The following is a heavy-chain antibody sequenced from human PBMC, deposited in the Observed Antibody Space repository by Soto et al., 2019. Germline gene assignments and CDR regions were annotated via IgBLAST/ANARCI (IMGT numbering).Heavy chain of an antibody. J-gene: IGHJ6*02. Sequence: SVTLSCKAAGDMFDTYTITLMRQAPGRGLEWVGGIIPRSAKSNYAQKFQGRVTITADESTSTASMELTSLRSEDTAVYYCARDKDRQQLGGNYYYGIDVWGQGTTVTVSS. V-gene: IGHV1-69*13. CDR1: GDMFDTYT. D-gene: IGHD3-3*02. CDR2: IIPRSAKS. CDR3: ARDKDRQQLGGNYYYGIDV.